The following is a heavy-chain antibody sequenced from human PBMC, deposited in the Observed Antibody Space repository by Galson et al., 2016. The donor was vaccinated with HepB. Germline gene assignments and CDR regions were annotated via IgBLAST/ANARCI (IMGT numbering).Heavy chain of an antibody. CDR1: GFTFSTSA. CDR3: AKETGFWTADSYRYYGMDV. CDR2: ISGGGRGT. J-gene: IGHJ6*02. Sequence: SLRLSCAASGFTFSTSAMSWVRHAPGKGLEWLSVISGGGRGTDYAAPVKGRFTISSDNSEKMVYLQMISLRVEDTAVYYCAKETGFWTADSYRYYGMDVWGQGTTVIVSS. D-gene: IGHD3/OR15-3a*01. V-gene: IGHV3-23*01.